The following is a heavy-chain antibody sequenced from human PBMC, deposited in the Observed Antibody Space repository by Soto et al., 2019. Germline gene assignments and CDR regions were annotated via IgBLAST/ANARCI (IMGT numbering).Heavy chain of an antibody. V-gene: IGHV3-23*01. CDR3: AKATRYSSSSSLAGEFDY. CDR2: ISGSGGST. CDR1: GFTFSSYA. J-gene: IGHJ4*02. Sequence: GGSLRLSCAASGFTFSSYAMSWVRQAPGKGLEWVSAISGSGGSTYYADSVKGRFTISRDNSKNTLYLQMNSLRAEDTAVYYCAKATRYSSSSSLAGEFDYWGQGTLVTVSS. D-gene: IGHD6-6*01.